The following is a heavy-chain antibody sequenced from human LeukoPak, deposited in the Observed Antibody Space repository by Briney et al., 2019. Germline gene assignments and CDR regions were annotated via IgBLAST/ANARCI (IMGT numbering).Heavy chain of an antibody. CDR2: ISSSGSPI. J-gene: IGHJ4*02. CDR1: GFTFSSYE. Sequence: GGSLRLSCAASGFTFSSYEMNWVRQAPGKGLEWVSYISSSGSPIYYADSLKGRFTISRDNAKNSLYLQINSLRVEDTAVYYCARETSSWYPMDSWGQGTLVTVSS. CDR3: ARETSSWYPMDS. V-gene: IGHV3-48*03. D-gene: IGHD6-13*01.